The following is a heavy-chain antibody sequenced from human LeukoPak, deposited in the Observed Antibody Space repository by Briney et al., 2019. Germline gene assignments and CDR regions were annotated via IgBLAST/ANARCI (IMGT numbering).Heavy chain of an antibody. Sequence: GRSLRLSCAASGFTFSSYSMNWVRQAPGKGLEWVSYISSSSSTIYYADSVKGRFTISRDNAKNSLYLQMNSLRAEDTAVYYCARDAGPMTTVTTWDYWGQGTLVTVSS. CDR1: GFTFSSYS. CDR2: ISSSSSTI. D-gene: IGHD4-17*01. CDR3: ARDAGPMTTVTTWDY. J-gene: IGHJ4*02. V-gene: IGHV3-48*01.